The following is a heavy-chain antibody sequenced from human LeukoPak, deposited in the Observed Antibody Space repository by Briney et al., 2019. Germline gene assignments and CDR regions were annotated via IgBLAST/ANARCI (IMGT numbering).Heavy chain of an antibody. J-gene: IGHJ4*02. CDR3: ARGGVIVFDY. D-gene: IGHD3-16*02. CDR1: GFTFSSYS. V-gene: IGHV3-21*01. Sequence: GGSLRLSCAASGFTFSSYSMNWVRQAPGKGLEWVSSISSSRSYIYYADSVKGRFTISRDNAKNSLYLQMNSLRAEDTAVYYCARGGVIVFDYWGQGTLVTVSS. CDR2: ISSSRSYI.